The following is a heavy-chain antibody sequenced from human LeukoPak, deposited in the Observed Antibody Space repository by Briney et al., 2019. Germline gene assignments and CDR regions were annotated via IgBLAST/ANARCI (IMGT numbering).Heavy chain of an antibody. CDR3: ARQYGGYSGYDSDWFDP. J-gene: IGHJ5*02. CDR1: GGSISSSNYY. V-gene: IGHV4-39*01. D-gene: IGHD5-12*01. Sequence: PSETLSLTCTVSGGSISSSNYYWAWIRQPPGKGLEWIGSIYYSGSTYYNPSLKSRVTISVDTSKNQFSLKLSSVTAADTAVYYCARQYGGYSGYDSDWFDPWGQGTLVTVSS. CDR2: IYYSGST.